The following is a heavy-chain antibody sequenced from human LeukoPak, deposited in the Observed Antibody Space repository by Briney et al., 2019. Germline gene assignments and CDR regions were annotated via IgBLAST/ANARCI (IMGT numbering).Heavy chain of an antibody. V-gene: IGHV3-9*01. D-gene: IGHD3-22*01. CDR3: ARSARDYYYDSSGLMYYFDY. J-gene: IGHJ4*02. Sequence: PGGSLRLSCAASRFNFDDYAMHWVRQAAGKGLEWVSAITWNSGSIGYADSVKGRFTISRDNAKNSLYLQMNSLRAEDTAVYYCARSARDYYYDSSGLMYYFDYWGQGTLVTVSS. CDR2: ITWNSGSI. CDR1: RFNFDDYA.